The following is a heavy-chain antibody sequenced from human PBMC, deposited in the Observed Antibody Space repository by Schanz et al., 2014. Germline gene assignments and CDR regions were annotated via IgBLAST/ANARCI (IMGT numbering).Heavy chain of an antibody. CDR3: AKDQGSYGSGSYSYFDY. D-gene: IGHD3-10*01. CDR2: ITRQGTT. Sequence: EVQLLESGGALVQPGGSLRLSCSASGFTFSTYAMSWVRQAPGRGLEWVSGITRQGTTYYADFVKGRFSISRDNSKNTLYLQMNSLRAEDTAVYYCAKDQGSYGSGSYSYFDYWGQGTLATVSS. V-gene: IGHV3-23*01. J-gene: IGHJ4*02. CDR1: GFTFSTYA.